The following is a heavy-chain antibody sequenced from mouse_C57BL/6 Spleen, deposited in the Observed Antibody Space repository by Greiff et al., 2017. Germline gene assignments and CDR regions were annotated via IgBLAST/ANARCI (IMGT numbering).Heavy chain of an antibody. Sequence: QVQLQQSGAELVKPGASVKMSCKASGYTFTSYWITWVKQRPGQGLEWIGDIHPGSGSTNYNEKFKSKATLTVDTSSSTAYMQLSCLTSDDSAVFYCARWGPHYYGSSYGFYYFDYWGQGTTLTVSS. J-gene: IGHJ2*01. CDR1: GYTFTSYW. D-gene: IGHD1-1*01. CDR3: ARWGPHYYGSSYGFYYFDY. CDR2: IHPGSGST. V-gene: IGHV1-55*01.